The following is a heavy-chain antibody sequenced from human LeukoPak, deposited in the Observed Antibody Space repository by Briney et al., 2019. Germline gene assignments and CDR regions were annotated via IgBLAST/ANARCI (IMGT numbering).Heavy chain of an antibody. CDR1: GGSISSYY. CDR2: IYTSGST. J-gene: IGHJ5*02. D-gene: IGHD6-13*01. V-gene: IGHV4-4*09. Sequence: PSETLSLTCTVSGGSISSYYWSWLRQPPGKGLEWIGYIYTSGSTNYNPSLKSRVTISVDTSKNQFSLKLSSVTAADTAVYYCVRQVAAAPRTNWFDPWGQGTLVTVSS. CDR3: VRQVAAAPRTNWFDP.